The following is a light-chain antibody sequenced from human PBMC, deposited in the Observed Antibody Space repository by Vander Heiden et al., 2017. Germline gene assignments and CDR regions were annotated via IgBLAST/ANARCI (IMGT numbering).Light chain of an antibody. V-gene: IGKV1-39*01. J-gene: IGKJ4*01. Sequence: DIQMTQSPSSLSASVGDRVTITCRASQSISSYLNWYQQKPGKAPKLLIYAASSLQSGVPSRFSGSGYGTDFTLTISSRQPEDFATYYCQQSDSNASLTFGGGTKVEIK. CDR2: AAS. CDR3: QQSDSNASLT. CDR1: QSISSY.